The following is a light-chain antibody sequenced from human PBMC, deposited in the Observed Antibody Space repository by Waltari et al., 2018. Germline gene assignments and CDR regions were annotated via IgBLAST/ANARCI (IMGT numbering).Light chain of an antibody. V-gene: IGLV3-10*01. CDR1: ELPRKY. Sequence: SYELTQPPSVSVSPGQTARIPCSGHELPRKYAYWFQQTAGQAPRLVIYEDTKRPTEIPERFSGSSSGTVATLTITGAQVDDEADYYCYSSDTTGLRVFGSGTTVVVL. CDR2: EDT. CDR3: YSSDTTGLRV. J-gene: IGLJ1*01.